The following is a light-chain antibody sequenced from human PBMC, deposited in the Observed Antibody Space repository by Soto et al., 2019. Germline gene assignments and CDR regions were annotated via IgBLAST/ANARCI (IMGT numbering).Light chain of an antibody. J-gene: IGKJ1*01. CDR1: QSISSR. V-gene: IGKV1-5*03. Sequence: DIQMTQSPSTLSASVGDRDTITCRASQSISSRLAWYQQKPRKAPKLLIYKASSLESVVPSRFSGSGSGTEFSLTISCLQPDDSATYYCQQYNSYWTFGQGTKVDIK. CDR2: KAS. CDR3: QQYNSYWT.